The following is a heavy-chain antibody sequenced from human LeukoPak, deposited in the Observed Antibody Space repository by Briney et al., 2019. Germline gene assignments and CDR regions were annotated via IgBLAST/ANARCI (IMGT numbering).Heavy chain of an antibody. CDR1: GFTFSNFW. Sequence: GGSLRLSCAVSGFTFSNFWMGWVRQAPGRWLEWVANIHPEGNEKYHVESVKGRFTISRDNAKNSLFLQMNGLRVEDTAVYYCARGDDFSGDHSGQGTLVTVSS. V-gene: IGHV3-7*04. D-gene: IGHD1-1*01. CDR3: ARGDDFSGDH. CDR2: IHPEGNEK. J-gene: IGHJ4*02.